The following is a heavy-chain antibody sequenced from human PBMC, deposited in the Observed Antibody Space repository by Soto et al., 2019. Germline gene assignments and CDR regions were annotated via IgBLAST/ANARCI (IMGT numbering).Heavy chain of an antibody. D-gene: IGHD3-9*01. CDR1: GGSITSGGYF. CDR3: ARVDHRGYFAILTDY. J-gene: IGHJ4*02. V-gene: IGHV4-31*03. Sequence: QVQLQESGPGLVKPSQTLSLTCTVSGGSITSGGYFWSWIRQHPGKGLEWIGHIYDSVNTYYSPSLRSRVTISADMSKNQFSLNLRSVTAADTAVYYCARVDHRGYFAILTDYWGQGTLVTVSS. CDR2: IYDSVNT.